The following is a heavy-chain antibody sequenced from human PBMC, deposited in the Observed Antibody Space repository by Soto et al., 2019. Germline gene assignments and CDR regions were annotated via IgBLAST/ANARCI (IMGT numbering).Heavy chain of an antibody. CDR3: ARETVRGVTITRGMGSAFDI. CDR2: IYSGGST. CDR1: GFTVSINY. V-gene: IGHV3-66*01. J-gene: IGHJ3*02. Sequence: PGGSLRLSCAASGFTVSINYMSWVRQAPGKGLEWVSVIYSGGSTYYADSVKGRFTISRDNSKNTLYLQMNSLRAEDTAVYYCARETVRGVTITRGMGSAFDIWGQGTMVTVSS. D-gene: IGHD3-10*01.